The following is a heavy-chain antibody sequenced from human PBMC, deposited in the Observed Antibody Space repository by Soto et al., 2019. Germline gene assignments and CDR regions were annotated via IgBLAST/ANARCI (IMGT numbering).Heavy chain of an antibody. CDR1: GGSISSYY. CDR2: IYYSGST. V-gene: IGHV4-59*01. Sequence: SETLSLTCTVSGGSISSYYWSWIRQPPGKGLEWIGYIYYSGSTNYNPSLKSRVTISVDTSKNQFSLKLSSVTAADTAVYYCAREDYDILTGYHLGAFDIWGQAIMVTVSS. CDR3: AREDYDILTGYHLGAFDI. J-gene: IGHJ3*02. D-gene: IGHD3-9*01.